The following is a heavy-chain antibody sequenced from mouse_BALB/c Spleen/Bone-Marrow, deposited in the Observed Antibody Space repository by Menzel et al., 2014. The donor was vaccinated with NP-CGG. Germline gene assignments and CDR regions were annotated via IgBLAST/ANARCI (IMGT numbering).Heavy chain of an antibody. J-gene: IGHJ2*01. CDR3: AKSGYGSFDY. Sequence: VKLQESGAELVRPGSSVKISCKASGYAFSSYWLNWVRQRPGQGLEWIGQIYPGDGDTNYNGKFKDKATLTADKSSSTAYMQLSSLTSEASAVYFCAKSGYGSFDYWGQGTTLTVSS. D-gene: IGHD1-1*01. CDR1: GYAFSSYW. CDR2: IYPGDGDT. V-gene: IGHV1-80*01.